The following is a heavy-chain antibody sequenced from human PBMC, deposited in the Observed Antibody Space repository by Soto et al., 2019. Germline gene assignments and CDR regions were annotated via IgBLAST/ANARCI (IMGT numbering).Heavy chain of an antibody. CDR1: GDTFSRYT. Sequence: QVQLVQSGAEVKKPGSSVKVSCTASGDTFSRYTISWVRQAPGQGPEGMGRTIPMLSMANYALKFQGRVGITADKSTSTVYMVLSNLRSEDTAVYYCSTNYGSGSTPFDHWGQGTLVTVAS. CDR2: TIPMLSMA. CDR3: STNYGSGSTPFDH. D-gene: IGHD3-10*01. V-gene: IGHV1-69*02. J-gene: IGHJ4*02.